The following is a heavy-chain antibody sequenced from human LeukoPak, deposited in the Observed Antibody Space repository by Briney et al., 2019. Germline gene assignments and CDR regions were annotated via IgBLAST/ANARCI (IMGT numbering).Heavy chain of an antibody. CDR1: GFTFSSYA. Sequence: PGGYLRLYCAASGFTFSSYAMSWVRQAPGQGLEWVSAISGSGGSTYYADSVKGRFTISRDNSKNTLYLQMNSLRAEDTAVYYCAKELQARSQYYYFDYWGQGTLVTVSS. CDR2: ISGSGGST. CDR3: AKELQARSQYYYFDY. D-gene: IGHD2/OR15-2a*01. V-gene: IGHV3-23*01. J-gene: IGHJ4*02.